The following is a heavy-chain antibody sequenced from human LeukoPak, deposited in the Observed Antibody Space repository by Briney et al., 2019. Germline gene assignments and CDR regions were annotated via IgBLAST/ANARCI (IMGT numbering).Heavy chain of an antibody. Sequence: ASVKVSCKVSGYTLTELSMHWVRQAPGQGLEWMGGIIPIFGTANYAQKFQGRVTITADESTSTAYMELSSLRSEDTAVYYCAGQRPRCSGGSCYSGTFDYWGQGTLVTVSS. J-gene: IGHJ4*02. CDR2: IIPIFGTA. D-gene: IGHD2-15*01. CDR3: AGQRPRCSGGSCYSGTFDY. V-gene: IGHV1-69*13. CDR1: GYTLTELS.